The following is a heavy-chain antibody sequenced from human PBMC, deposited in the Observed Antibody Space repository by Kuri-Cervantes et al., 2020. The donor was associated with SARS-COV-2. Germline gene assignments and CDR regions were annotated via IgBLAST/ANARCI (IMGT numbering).Heavy chain of an antibody. J-gene: IGHJ3*01. Sequence: GESLKISCAASGFTVSSNYMSWVRQAPGKGLEWVSVIYSGGSTYYADSVKGRFTISRDNSKNTLYLQMNSLRAEDTAVYYCCRDTSSGDESAFDVWGQGTKVTVSS. CDR1: GFTVSSNY. CDR2: IYSGGST. V-gene: IGHV3-53*01. CDR3: CRDTSSGDESAFDV. D-gene: IGHD3-22*01.